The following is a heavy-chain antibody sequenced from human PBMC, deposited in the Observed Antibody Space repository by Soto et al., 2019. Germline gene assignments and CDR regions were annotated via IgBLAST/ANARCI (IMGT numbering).Heavy chain of an antibody. J-gene: IGHJ4*02. V-gene: IGHV3-15*07. CDR3: TTVFPFPETTGGFDY. Sequence: SVSNAWMNWVRQAPGKGLEWVGRIKSKTDGGTTDYAAPVKGRFTISRDDSKNTLYLQMNSLKTEDTAVYYCTTVFPFPETTGGFDYWGQGTLVTVSS. D-gene: IGHD4-17*01. CDR2: IKSKTDGGTT. CDR1: SVSNAW.